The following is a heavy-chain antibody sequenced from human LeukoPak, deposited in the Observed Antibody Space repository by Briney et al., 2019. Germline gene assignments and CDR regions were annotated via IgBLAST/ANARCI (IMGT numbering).Heavy chain of an antibody. CDR1: GGSFSGYY. CDR3: ARDVTFWEGNWFDP. CDR2: INHSGST. J-gene: IGHJ5*02. D-gene: IGHD3-16*01. Sequence: SETLSLTCAVYGGSFSGYYWSWIRQPPGKGLEWIGEINHSGSTNYNPSLKSRVTISVDTSKNQFSLKLSSVTAADTAVYYCARDVTFWEGNWFDPWGQGTLVTVSS. V-gene: IGHV4-34*01.